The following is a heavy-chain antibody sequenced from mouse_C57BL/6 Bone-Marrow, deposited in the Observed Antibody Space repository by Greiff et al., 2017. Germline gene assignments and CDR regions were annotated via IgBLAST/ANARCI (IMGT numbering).Heavy chain of an antibody. CDR1: GFTFSDYY. Sequence: EVQGVESGGGLVQPGGSLKLSCAASGFTFSDYYMYWVRQTPEKRLEWVAYISNGGGSTYYPDTVKGRFTISRDNAKNTLYLQMSRLKSEDTAMYYCARRGGDWGQGTSVTVSS. CDR2: ISNGGGST. J-gene: IGHJ4*01. CDR3: ARRGGD. V-gene: IGHV5-12*01.